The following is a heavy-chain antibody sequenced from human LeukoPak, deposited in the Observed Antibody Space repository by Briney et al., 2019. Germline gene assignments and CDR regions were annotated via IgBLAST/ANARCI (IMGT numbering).Heavy chain of an antibody. V-gene: IGHV4-39*01. D-gene: IGHD2-2*01. CDR2: IYYSGST. CDR3: ARSRWFDP. Sequence: SETLSLTCSVSGDSISTSGYYWGWIRQPPGKGLEWIGTIYYSGSTYYNPSLTSRITISVDTSKNQFSLKLSSVTAADTAVYYCARSRWFDPWGQGTLVTVSS. J-gene: IGHJ5*01. CDR1: GDSISTSGYY.